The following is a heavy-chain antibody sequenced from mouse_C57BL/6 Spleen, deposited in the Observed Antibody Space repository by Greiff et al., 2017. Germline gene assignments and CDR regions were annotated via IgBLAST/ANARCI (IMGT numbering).Heavy chain of an antibody. CDR3: ARGIYYDYDRYFDV. CDR1: GYSITSGYY. CDR2: ISYDGSN. V-gene: IGHV3-6*01. Sequence: VQLQQSGPGLVKPSQSLSLTCSVTGYSITSGYYWNWIRQFPGNKLEWMGYISYDGSNNYNPSLNNRISITRDTAKNQFFLQLNSVTTEDTATYYCARGIYYDYDRYFDVWGTGTTVTVSS. D-gene: IGHD2-4*01. J-gene: IGHJ1*03.